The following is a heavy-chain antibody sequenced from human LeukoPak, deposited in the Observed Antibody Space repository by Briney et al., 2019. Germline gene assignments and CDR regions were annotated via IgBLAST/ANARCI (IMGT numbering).Heavy chain of an antibody. D-gene: IGHD6-13*01. CDR1: GYTFTSYD. J-gene: IGHJ5*02. CDR3: ARGRYSSSWYSENWFDP. V-gene: IGHV1-8*01. CDR2: MKPNSGDT. Sequence: ASVKVSCKASGYTFTSYDINWVRPATGQGLEWMGWMKPNSGDTGYAQRFQGRVTMTRDTSISTAYMELSSLRSENTAVYYCARGRYSSSWYSENWFDPWGQGTLVTVSS.